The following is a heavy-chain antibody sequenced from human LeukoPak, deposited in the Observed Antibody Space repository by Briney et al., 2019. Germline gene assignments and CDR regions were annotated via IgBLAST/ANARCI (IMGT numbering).Heavy chain of an antibody. CDR2: IYTSGST. CDR1: GGSISSGSYY. D-gene: IGHD6-19*01. V-gene: IGHV4-61*02. CDR3: ARHRSYSSGWRFDY. J-gene: IGHJ4*02. Sequence: PSETLSLTCTVSGGSISSGSYYWSWIRQPAGKGLEWIGRIYTSGSTNYNPSLKSRVTISVDTSKNQFSLKLSSVTAADTAVYYCARHRSYSSGWRFDYWGQGTLVTVPS.